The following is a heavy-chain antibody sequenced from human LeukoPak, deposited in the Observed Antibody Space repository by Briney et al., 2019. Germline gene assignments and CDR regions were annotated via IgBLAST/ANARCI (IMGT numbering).Heavy chain of an antibody. J-gene: IGHJ5*02. V-gene: IGHV3-7*01. CDR1: GFTFSSYW. CDR3: ARKITVVVGWFDP. Sequence: SGGSLRLSCAASGFTFSSYWMSWVRQAPGKGLEWVANIKQDGSEKYYVDSVKGRFTISRDNAKSSLYLQMNSLRAEDTAVYYCARKITVVVGWFDPWGQGTLVTVSS. CDR2: IKQDGSEK. D-gene: IGHD2-15*01.